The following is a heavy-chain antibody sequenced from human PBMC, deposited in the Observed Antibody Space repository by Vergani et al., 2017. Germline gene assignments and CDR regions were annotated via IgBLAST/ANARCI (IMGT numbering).Heavy chain of an antibody. CDR1: GGSFSGYY. CDR2: INHSGST. V-gene: IGHV4-34*01. Sequence: QVQLQQWGAGLLKPSETLSLTCAVYGGSFSGYYWSWIRQPPGKGLEWIGEINHSGSTNYNPSLKSRVTISVDTAKNQFSLDLTSVTAAATAVYYCTRHGRSGWAGYFQHWGQGTLVTASS. D-gene: IGHD6-19*01. CDR3: TRHGRSGWAGYFQH. J-gene: IGHJ1*01.